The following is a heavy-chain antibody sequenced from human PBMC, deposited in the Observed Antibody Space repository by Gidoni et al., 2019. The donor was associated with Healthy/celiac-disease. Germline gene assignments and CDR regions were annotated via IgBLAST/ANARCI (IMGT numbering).Heavy chain of an antibody. V-gene: IGHV3-9*01. J-gene: IGHJ4*02. Sequence: EVQLVESGGGLVQPGRSLRLSCAASGFTFDDYAMHWVRQAPGKGLEWVSGISWNSGSIGYADSVKGRFTISRDNAKNALYLQMNSLRAEDTALYYCAKDYSYYYDSSAMDYWGQGTRVTVSS. CDR2: ISWNSGSI. CDR3: AKDYSYYYDSSAMDY. CDR1: GFTFDDYA. D-gene: IGHD3-22*01.